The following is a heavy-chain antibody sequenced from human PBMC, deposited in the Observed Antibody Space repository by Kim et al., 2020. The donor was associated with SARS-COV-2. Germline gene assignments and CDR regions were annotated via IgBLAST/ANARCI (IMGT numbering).Heavy chain of an antibody. J-gene: IGHJ4*02. CDR2: IYYSGKT. CDR3: ARGSVAAAGMVRFVDY. Sequence: SETLSLTCTVSGGSISSYYWSWIRQPPGKGLEWIGYIYYSGKTNYNPSLKSRVTISVDTSKNQFSLKLRSVTAADTAVYYCARGSVAAAGMVRFVDYWGQGTLVTVSS. D-gene: IGHD6-13*01. V-gene: IGHV4-59*01. CDR1: GGSISSYY.